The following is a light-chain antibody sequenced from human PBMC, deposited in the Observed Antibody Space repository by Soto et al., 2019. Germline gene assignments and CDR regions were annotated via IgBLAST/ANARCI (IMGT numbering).Light chain of an antibody. V-gene: IGLV2-23*01. Sequence: SALTQPASVSGSPGQSITISCTASSSHIGSSNLVSWYQHHSGKAPKLIIYEGNKRPSGVSNRFSGSKSGKTASLTISGLQAEDEGTYYCCSYAGSSPLYVFGTGTKVTV. CDR2: EGN. CDR1: SSHIGSSNL. CDR3: CSYAGSSPLYV. J-gene: IGLJ1*01.